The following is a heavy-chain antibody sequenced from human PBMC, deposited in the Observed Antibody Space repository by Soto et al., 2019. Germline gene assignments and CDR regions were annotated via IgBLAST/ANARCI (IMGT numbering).Heavy chain of an antibody. CDR3: ARGLITGSHYSGGWYYFDS. Sequence: QVQLQQSGAGLLKPSETLSLTCAVYGESFSGYIWTWIRQTPGKGLQWIGQINHSGSASYNPSLKRRVTISVHTSNSQFSLALSSVTAADTAVYYCARGLITGSHYSGGWYYFDSWGQGTQVTVSS. CDR2: INHSGSA. D-gene: IGHD6-19*01. V-gene: IGHV4-34*01. CDR1: GESFSGYI. J-gene: IGHJ4*02.